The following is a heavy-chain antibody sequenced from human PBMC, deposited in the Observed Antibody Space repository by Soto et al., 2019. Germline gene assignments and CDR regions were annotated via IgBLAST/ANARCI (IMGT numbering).Heavy chain of an antibody. Sequence: QVQLQESGPGLVKPSETLSLTCTVSGGSVSSGSYYWSWIRQPPGKVLEWIGYIYYSGSTNYNPSLKSRVTISVDTSKNQFSLKLSSVTAADTAVYYCARDLGGRNYYDSSGYYHAFDIWGQGTMVTVSS. CDR1: GGSVSSGSYY. CDR2: IYYSGST. J-gene: IGHJ3*02. V-gene: IGHV4-61*01. D-gene: IGHD3-22*01. CDR3: ARDLGGRNYYDSSGYYHAFDI.